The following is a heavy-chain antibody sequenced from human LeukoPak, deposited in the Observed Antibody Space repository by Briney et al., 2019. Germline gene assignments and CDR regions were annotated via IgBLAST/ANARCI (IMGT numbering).Heavy chain of an antibody. CDR1: GFTLSSYA. V-gene: IGHV3-21*06. CDR2: VGSSSSYI. Sequence: GGSLRLSCAASGFTLSSYALNWVRQAPGKGLEWVSSVGSSSSYIYYAESVKDRFTSFRDNAKSSVYLQMNSLRAEDTAVYYCARDRSPEHYYDSSHWDYYYGMDVWGQGTTVTVSS. D-gene: IGHD3-22*01. J-gene: IGHJ6*02. CDR3: ARDRSPEHYYDSSHWDYYYGMDV.